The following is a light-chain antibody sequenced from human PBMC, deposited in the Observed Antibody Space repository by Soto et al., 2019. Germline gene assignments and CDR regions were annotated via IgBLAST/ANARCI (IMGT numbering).Light chain of an antibody. V-gene: IGKV3-15*01. CDR3: QQYNTWHLT. Sequence: EIVMTPSPASLSVYPGERATLSCRATQSVSSFLAWYQQRPGQPPRLLIYGASTRATDIPARFSGSVSVTEFTITITSLHSEDFAVYYCQQYNTWHLTFSQGLGLETK. J-gene: IGKJ5*01. CDR2: GAS. CDR1: QSVSSF.